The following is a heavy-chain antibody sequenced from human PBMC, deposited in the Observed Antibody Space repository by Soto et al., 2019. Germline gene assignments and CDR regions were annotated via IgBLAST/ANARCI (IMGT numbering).Heavy chain of an antibody. CDR3: VKEGYMRSDWYGQFDC. V-gene: IGHV3-64D*06. J-gene: IGHJ4*02. CDR1: GFTFNTFA. CDR2: ISSNGGNT. D-gene: IGHD6-19*01. Sequence: GGSLRLSCSASGFTFNTFAMHWVRQTPGKGLEFVSAISSNGGNTYYADSVKGRFAISRDNSKNTLYLQMYSLRPEDTALYYCVKEGYMRSDWYGQFDCWGQGTLVT.